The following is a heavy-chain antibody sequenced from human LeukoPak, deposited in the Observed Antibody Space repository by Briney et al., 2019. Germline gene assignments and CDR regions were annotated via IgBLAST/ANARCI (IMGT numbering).Heavy chain of an antibody. D-gene: IGHD5-18*01. J-gene: IGHJ4*02. CDR2: ISGSGGST. CDR1: GFTFSSYA. V-gene: IGHV3-23*01. CDR3: AKGDVDTAMAHIDY. Sequence: GGSLRLSCVASGFTFSSYAMSWVRQAPGRGLEWVSTISGSGGSTYYADSVKGRFAISRDNSKNTLYLQMNSLRAEDTAVYYCAKGDVDTAMAHIDYWGQGTLVTVSS.